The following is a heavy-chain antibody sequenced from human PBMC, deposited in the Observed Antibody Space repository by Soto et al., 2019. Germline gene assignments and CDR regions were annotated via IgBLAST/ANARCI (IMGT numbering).Heavy chain of an antibody. J-gene: IGHJ6*02. CDR3: AREGLYGDYVSEAYYYGMDV. CDR2: ISAYNGNT. Sequence: ASVKVSCKASGYTFTSYGISWVRQAPGQGLEWMGWISAYNGNTNYAQKLQGRVTMTTDTSTSTAYMELRSLRSDDTAVYYCAREGLYGDYVSEAYYYGMDVWGQGTTVTVSS. D-gene: IGHD4-17*01. V-gene: IGHV1-18*01. CDR1: GYTFTSYG.